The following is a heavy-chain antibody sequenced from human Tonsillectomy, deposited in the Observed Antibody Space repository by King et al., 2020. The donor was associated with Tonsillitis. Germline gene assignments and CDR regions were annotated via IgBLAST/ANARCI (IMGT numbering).Heavy chain of an antibody. D-gene: IGHD4-23*01. V-gene: IGHV3-23*04. CDR3: ARMADRNVNSKKLNWFDP. J-gene: IGHJ5*02. CDR1: GFIFNSYP. Sequence: VQLVESGGGLVQPGGSLRLSCAASGFIFNSYPMSWVRQAPGKGLEWGSSISGSGGSTYYADSVKGRFTISKDNSKNTLYLQMNSLRVEDTAVYYCARMADRNVNSKKLNWFDPWGQGTLVTVSS. CDR2: ISGSGGST.